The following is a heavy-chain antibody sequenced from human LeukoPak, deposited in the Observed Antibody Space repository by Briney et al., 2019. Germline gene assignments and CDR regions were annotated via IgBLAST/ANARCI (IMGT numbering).Heavy chain of an antibody. J-gene: IGHJ5*02. CDR1: GYTFTSYG. D-gene: IGHD3-10*01. V-gene: IGHV1-18*01. Sequence: GASVKVSCMPAGYTFTSYGISWVRQAPGQGLEWMGWISADIGNTNYAQKLQGRVTMTTDTSTGTAYMEVRSLRSDDTAVYYCARDIRPPLAGTYYYGSGSYYKTWFDPWGQGTLVTVSS. CDR3: ARDIRPPLAGTYYYGSGSYYKTWFDP. CDR2: ISADIGNT.